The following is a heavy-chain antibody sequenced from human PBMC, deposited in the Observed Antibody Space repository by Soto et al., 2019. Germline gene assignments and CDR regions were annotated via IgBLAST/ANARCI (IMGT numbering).Heavy chain of an antibody. J-gene: IGHJ4*02. D-gene: IGHD3-10*01. CDR3: SRFTSGDYIDY. CDR2: IYSGGST. CDR1: GFTVSSNY. V-gene: IGHV3-53*02. Sequence: EVQLVETGGGLIQPGGSLRLSCAASGFTVSSNYMSWVRQAPGKGLEWVSVIYSGGSTYYADSVKGRFTISRDNSKNTLYLQMNSMRAEDTAVYYCSRFTSGDYIDYWGQGTLVTVSS.